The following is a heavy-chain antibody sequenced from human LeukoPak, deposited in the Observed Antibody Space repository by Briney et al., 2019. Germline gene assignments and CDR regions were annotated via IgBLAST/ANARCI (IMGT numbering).Heavy chain of an antibody. CDR3: ARDGVRLTAVAAPWYFDY. D-gene: IGHD6-19*01. CDR2: IIPIFGTA. J-gene: IGHJ4*02. V-gene: IGHV1-69*05. Sequence: ASVKVSFKASGGTFSSYAISWVRQAPGQGLEWMGGIIPIFGTANYAQKFQGRVTITTDESTSTAYMELSSLRSEDTAVYYCARDGVRLTAVAAPWYFDYWGQGTLVTVSS. CDR1: GGTFSSYA.